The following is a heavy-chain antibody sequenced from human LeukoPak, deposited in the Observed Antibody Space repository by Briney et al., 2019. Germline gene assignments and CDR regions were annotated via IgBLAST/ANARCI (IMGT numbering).Heavy chain of an antibody. D-gene: IGHD3-10*01. CDR3: ARGGMVRGVIRLYNWFDP. CDR2: INPNSGGT. Sequence: ASVKVSCKASGYTFTGYYMHWVRQAPGQGLEWMGWINPNSGGTNYAQKFQGWVTMTRDTSISTAYMELSRLRSDDTAVYYCARGGMVRGVIRLYNWFDPWGQGTLVTVSS. J-gene: IGHJ5*02. V-gene: IGHV1-2*04. CDR1: GYTFTGYY.